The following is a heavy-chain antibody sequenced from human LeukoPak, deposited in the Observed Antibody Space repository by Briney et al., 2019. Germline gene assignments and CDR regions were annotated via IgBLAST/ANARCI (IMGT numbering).Heavy chain of an antibody. Sequence: SETLSLTCSVSGDSINNGGFYWSWIRQLPGQGLEWVGFIFYSGNTYYNPSLKSRSTISVDTSNSQFSLKLNYVTAADTAIYYCTRTRLRGDPFDRWGQGILVTVSS. V-gene: IGHV4-31*03. D-gene: IGHD2-21*02. CDR2: IFYSGNT. J-gene: IGHJ4*02. CDR1: GDSINNGGFY. CDR3: TRTRLRGDPFDR.